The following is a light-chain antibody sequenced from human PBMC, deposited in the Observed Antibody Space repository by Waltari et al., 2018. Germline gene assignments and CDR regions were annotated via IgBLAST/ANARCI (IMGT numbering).Light chain of an antibody. CDR2: WAS. V-gene: IGKV4-1*01. J-gene: IGKJ3*01. Sequence: DIVMTQSPDSLAVSLGERATINCKSSQSVLSSSNNENYLAWYPQKPGQPPRLLMYWASTRESGVPDRFSGRGSGTDFALTISSLQAEDVAVYYCQQYYSNPFTFGPGTKVDIK. CDR1: QSVLSSSNNENY. CDR3: QQYYSNPFT.